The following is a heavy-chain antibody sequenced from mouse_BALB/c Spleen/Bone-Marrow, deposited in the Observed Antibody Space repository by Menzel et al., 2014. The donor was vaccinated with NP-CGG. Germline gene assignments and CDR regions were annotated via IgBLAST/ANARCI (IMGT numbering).Heavy chain of an antibody. CDR2: ISDGGSYT. J-gene: IGHJ3*01. CDR1: GFTFGDYY. V-gene: IGHV5-4*02. Sequence: EVKLMESGGGLVKPGGSLKLSCAASGFTFGDYYMYWVRQTPEKRLEWVATISDGGSYTYYPDSVKGRFTISRDNAKNNLYLQMSSLKSEDTAMYYCGRAWFAYWGQGTLVTVSA. D-gene: IGHD3-3*01. CDR3: GRAWFAY.